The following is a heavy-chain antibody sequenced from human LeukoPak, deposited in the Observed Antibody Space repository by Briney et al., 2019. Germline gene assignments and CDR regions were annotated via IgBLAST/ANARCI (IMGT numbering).Heavy chain of an antibody. CDR2: IYYSGST. CDR3: ATHGYSSGWYRPEVHWFDP. J-gene: IGHJ5*02. CDR1: GGSISSSSYY. D-gene: IGHD6-19*01. Sequence: SETLSLTCTVSGGSISSSSYYWGWVRQPPGKGLEWIGSIYYSGSTYNNPSLKSRVTISVDTSKNQFSLKLSSVTAADTAVYYCATHGYSSGWYRPEVHWFDPWGQGTLVTVSS. V-gene: IGHV4-39*01.